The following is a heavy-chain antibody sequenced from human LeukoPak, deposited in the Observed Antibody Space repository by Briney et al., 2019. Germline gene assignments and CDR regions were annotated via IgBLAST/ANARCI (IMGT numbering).Heavy chain of an antibody. D-gene: IGHD6-13*01. CDR3: ARGRGKIAAAGRSYFDY. V-gene: IGHV4-34*01. CDR1: GGSFSGYY. CDR2: INHSGST. J-gene: IGHJ4*02. Sequence: TSETLSLTCAVYGGSFSGYYWSWIRQPPGKGLEWIGEINHSGSTNYNPSLKSRVTISVDTSKNQFSLKLSSVTAADTAVYYCARGRGKIAAAGRSYFDYWGQGTLVTVSS.